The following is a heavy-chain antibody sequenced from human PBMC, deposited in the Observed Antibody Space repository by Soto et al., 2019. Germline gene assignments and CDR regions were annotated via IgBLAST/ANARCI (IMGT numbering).Heavy chain of an antibody. CDR3: ASEVPRYCSSTSCYTGWFDP. CDR1: GFTFSSYS. CDR2: ISSSSSYI. J-gene: IGHJ5*02. Sequence: PGGSLRLSCAASGFTFSSYSMNWVRQAPGKGLEWVSSISSSSSYIYYADSVKGRFTISRDNAKNSLYLQMNSLRAEDTAVYYCASEVPRYCSSTSCYTGWFDPWGQGTLVTVSS. D-gene: IGHD2-2*02. V-gene: IGHV3-21*01.